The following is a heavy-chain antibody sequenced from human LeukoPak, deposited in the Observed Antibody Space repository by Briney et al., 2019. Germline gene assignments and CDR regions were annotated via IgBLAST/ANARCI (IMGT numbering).Heavy chain of an antibody. Sequence: PSETLSLTCTVSGGSIRTHYWSWMRQPPGKGLEWMGHIYYSGTTHDNPFLKSRVTLSLDRSNNQFSLNLTSVTAEDTAVYYCARGAAVYYDAFDIWGRGTMVTVSS. V-gene: IGHV4-59*11. D-gene: IGHD2-8*01. CDR1: GGSIRTHY. CDR3: ARGAAVYYDAFDI. CDR2: IYYSGTT. J-gene: IGHJ3*02.